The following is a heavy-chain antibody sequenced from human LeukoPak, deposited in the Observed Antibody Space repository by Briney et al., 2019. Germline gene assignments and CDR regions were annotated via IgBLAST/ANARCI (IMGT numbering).Heavy chain of an antibody. J-gene: IGHJ3*02. CDR3: ARPNRHDAFDI. D-gene: IGHD1-14*01. CDR2: IIPIFGTA. V-gene: IGHV1-69*13. Sequence: TVKVSCKASGGTFSSYAISWVRQAPGQGLELMGGIIPIFGTANYAQKFQGRVTITADESTSTAYMELSSLRSEDTAVYYCARPNRHDAFDIWGQGTMVTVSS. CDR1: GGTFSSYA.